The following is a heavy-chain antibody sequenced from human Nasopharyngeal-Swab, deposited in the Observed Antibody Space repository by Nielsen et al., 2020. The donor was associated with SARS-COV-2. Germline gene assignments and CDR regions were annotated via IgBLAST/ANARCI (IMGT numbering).Heavy chain of an antibody. CDR3: TRADVRPAGSGSYYEYPDY. Sequence: GGSLGLSCTASGFTFGDYAMSWFRQAPGKGLEWVGFIRSKAYGGTTEYVASVKGRFTISRDDSKSIAYLQMNSLKTEDTAVYYCTRADVRPAGSGSYYEYPDYWGQGTLVTVSS. J-gene: IGHJ4*02. CDR2: IRSKAYGGTT. CDR1: GFTFGDYA. D-gene: IGHD1-26*01. V-gene: IGHV3-49*03.